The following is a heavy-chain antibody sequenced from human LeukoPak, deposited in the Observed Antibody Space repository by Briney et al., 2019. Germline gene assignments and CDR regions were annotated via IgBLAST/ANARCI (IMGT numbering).Heavy chain of an antibody. CDR3: AGGTDTNGYTALHY. J-gene: IGHJ4*02. CDR1: GFTVSTYW. CDR2: INSDGGST. V-gene: IGHV3-74*01. D-gene: IGHD2-8*01. Sequence: PGGSLRLSCAASGFTVSTYWMHWVRQVPGKGLVWVSDINSDGGSTYYAASVKGRFTISRDNDKNTLYLQMNSLRADDTAVYYCAGGTDTNGYTALHYWGQGTLVTVSS.